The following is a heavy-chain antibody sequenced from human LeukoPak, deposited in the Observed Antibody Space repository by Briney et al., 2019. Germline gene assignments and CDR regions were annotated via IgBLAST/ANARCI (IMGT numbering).Heavy chain of an antibody. CDR1: GGSISSYY. J-gene: IGHJ4*02. D-gene: IGHD4-17*01. CDR3: ARIYDYGDSSRCFDY. CDR2: IYYSGSP. V-gene: IGHV4-59*01. Sequence: PSETLSLTCTVSGGSISSYYWSWIRQPPGKGLEWIWYIYYSGSPNYNPSLKSRVTIAVDTSKNQFSLKLSSVTAADTAGYYCARIYDYGDSSRCFDYWGQGALVTVSS.